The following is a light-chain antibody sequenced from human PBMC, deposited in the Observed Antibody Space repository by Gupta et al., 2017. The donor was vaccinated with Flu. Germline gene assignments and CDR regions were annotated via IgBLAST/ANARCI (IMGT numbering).Light chain of an antibody. CDR3: MQGSRWPWA. Sequence: ISCRSSQSLVYSDGNTYLHWFQQRPGQSPRRLIYQVSHRESGVPDRFSGSGSVTDFTLKISRVEAEDVGVYYCMQGSRWPWAFGQGTKVEIK. J-gene: IGKJ1*01. V-gene: IGKV2-30*01. CDR1: QSLVYSDGNTY. CDR2: QVS.